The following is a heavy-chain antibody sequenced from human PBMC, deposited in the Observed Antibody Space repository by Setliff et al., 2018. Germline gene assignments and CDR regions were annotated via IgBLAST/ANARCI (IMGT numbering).Heavy chain of an antibody. D-gene: IGHD2-2*01. CDR1: GFTFSSYD. CDR3: AREESLNTIVVVPAAMGYYYYGMDV. J-gene: IGHJ6*02. CDR2: IGTAGDT. V-gene: IGHV3-13*01. Sequence: PGGSLRLSCAASGFTFSSYDMHWVRQATGKGLEWVSAIGTAGDTYYPGSVKGRFTISRENAKNSLYLQMNSLRAGDTAVYYCAREESLNTIVVVPAAMGYYYYGMDVWGQGTTVTVSS.